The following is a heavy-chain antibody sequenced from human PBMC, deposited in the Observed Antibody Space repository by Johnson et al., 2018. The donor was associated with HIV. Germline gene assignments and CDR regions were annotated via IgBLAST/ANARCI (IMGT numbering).Heavy chain of an antibody. D-gene: IGHD5-18*01. CDR2: ISYDGSNK. CDR3: ARDREDPSDSYGAFDI. V-gene: IGHV3-30*03. CDR1: GFTFSSYG. Sequence: QVQLMESGGGVVQPGRSLRLSCAASGFTFSSYGMHWVRQAPGKGLEWLAVISYDGSNKYSADSVKGRFTISRDNSKNTLYLQMNSLRAEDSAVYYCARDREDPSDSYGAFDIWGQGTMVTVSS. J-gene: IGHJ3*02.